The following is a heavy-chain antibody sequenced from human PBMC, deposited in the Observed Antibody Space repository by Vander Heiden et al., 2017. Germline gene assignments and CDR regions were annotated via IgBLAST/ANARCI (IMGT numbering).Heavy chain of an antibody. CDR2: IKSTRDGGAI. Sequence: EVELVESGGGFVRPGGSLRLACAVSGFNFSRAWLSWVRQAPGKGLEWVVRIKSTRDGGAIDYGAAVKGRFIISRDDSENMMFLQLNGLKTEDTAVYYCSTGYSLAVAATAKTWGPGTLVTVAA. J-gene: IGHJ4*02. CDR1: GFNFSRAW. D-gene: IGHD2-15*01. CDR3: STGYSLAVAATAKT. V-gene: IGHV3-15*01.